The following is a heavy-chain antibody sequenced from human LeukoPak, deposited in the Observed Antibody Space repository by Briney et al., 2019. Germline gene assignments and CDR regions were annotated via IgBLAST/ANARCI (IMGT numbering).Heavy chain of an antibody. V-gene: IGHV3-7*01. CDR2: IKQDGSET. Sequence: GGSLRLSCAASGFTFSSDWMSWVRQAPGKGLEWVASIKQDGSETRYVDSVKGRFIIFRDNTKSSLYLQMNSLRAEDTAVYYCVRYGLGDTFDIWGQGTVVTVSS. J-gene: IGHJ3*02. D-gene: IGHD4-17*01. CDR1: GFTFSSDW. CDR3: VRYGLGDTFDI.